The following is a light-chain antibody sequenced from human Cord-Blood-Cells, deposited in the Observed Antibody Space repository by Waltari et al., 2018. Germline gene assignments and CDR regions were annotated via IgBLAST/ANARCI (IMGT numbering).Light chain of an antibody. Sequence: QSALTQPPSASGSPGQSVTISCTGTSSDVGGYNYVSWYQQHPGKAPKLMIYEVSKRPSGVPDRFSGYKSGNTASLTVAGLQAEDDADYYCSSYADSNRVFGGGTKLTVL. J-gene: IGLJ2*01. CDR1: SSDVGGYNY. CDR3: SSYADSNRV. V-gene: IGLV2-8*01. CDR2: EVS.